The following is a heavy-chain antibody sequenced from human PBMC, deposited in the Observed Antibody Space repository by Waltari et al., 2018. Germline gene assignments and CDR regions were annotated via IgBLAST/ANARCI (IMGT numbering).Heavy chain of an antibody. J-gene: IGHJ4*02. CDR2: FSYNGNT. D-gene: IGHD2-15*01. CDR1: GGYISSPSYY. CDR3: ARPGRVGGGSLMGLDY. V-gene: IGHV4-39*01. Sequence: QLQLQESGPGLVKPSETLSLTCSVSGGYISSPSYYWGWIRQPPGKGLEWIGSFSYNGNTYYNPSLKSRITISVDTSKNQFSLQLRSVTAADTATYYCARPGRVGGGSLMGLDYWGQGTLVAVSS.